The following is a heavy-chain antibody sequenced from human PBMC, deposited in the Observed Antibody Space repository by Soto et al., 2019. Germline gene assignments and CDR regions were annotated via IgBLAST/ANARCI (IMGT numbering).Heavy chain of an antibody. CDR3: ARSGVTGTVIPGHWFEP. CDR1: GDSIGGVGY. CDR2: ISSSGST. Sequence: PSETLSLTCTVSGDSIGGVGYWSWIRQFPGRGLEWIGCISSSGSTYYNPALNNRISLSLDTSQNQFSLKLLSVTAADTAIYYCARSGVTGTVIPGHWFEPWRHGTPVTVSS. D-gene: IGHD2-21*02. V-gene: IGHV4-31*03. J-gene: IGHJ5*02.